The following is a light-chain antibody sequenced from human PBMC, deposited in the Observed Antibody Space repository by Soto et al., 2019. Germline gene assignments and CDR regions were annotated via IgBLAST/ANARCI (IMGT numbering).Light chain of an antibody. V-gene: IGLV2-14*03. CDR3: SSYSSSSTLYV. J-gene: IGLJ1*01. Sequence: QSALTQPASVSGSPGQSITISCTGTSSDVGGYNYVSWYQQHPGKAPKLMIYDVSNRPSGVSNRFSGSKSGNTASLTISGLQAEDEAAYYCSSYSSSSTLYVFGTGTTLTVL. CDR2: DVS. CDR1: SSDVGGYNY.